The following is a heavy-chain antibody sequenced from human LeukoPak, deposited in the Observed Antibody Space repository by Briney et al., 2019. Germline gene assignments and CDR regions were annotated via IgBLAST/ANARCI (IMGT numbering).Heavy chain of an antibody. V-gene: IGHV4-39*01. CDR1: GGSISSSSYY. J-gene: IGHJ4*02. CDR3: ARHRRPYYFVY. Sequence: SETLSLTCTVSGGSISSSSYYWGWIRQPPGKGLEWIGSIYYSGSTYYNPSLKSRVTISVDTSKNQFSLKLSSVTAADTAVYYCARHRRPYYFVYWGQGTLVTVSS. CDR2: IYYSGST. D-gene: IGHD1-14*01.